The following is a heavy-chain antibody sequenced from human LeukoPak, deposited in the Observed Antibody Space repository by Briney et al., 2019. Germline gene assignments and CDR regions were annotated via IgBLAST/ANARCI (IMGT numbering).Heavy chain of an antibody. J-gene: IGHJ5*02. CDR3: ARCGVDTARLPFDP. V-gene: IGHV1-69*13. CDR1: GGTFNSYA. D-gene: IGHD5-18*01. CDR2: IIPIFGTA. Sequence: ASVKVSCKASGGTFNSYAISWVRQAPGQGLEWMGGIIPIFGTANYAQKFQGRVTITADESTSTAYMELSSLRSEDTAVYYCARCGVDTARLPFDPWGQGTLVTVSS.